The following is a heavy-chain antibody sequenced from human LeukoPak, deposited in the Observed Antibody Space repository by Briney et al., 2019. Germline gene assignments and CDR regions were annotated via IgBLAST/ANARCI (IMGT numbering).Heavy chain of an antibody. D-gene: IGHD4-23*01. V-gene: IGHV3-23*01. CDR2: ISDGGGGT. CDR1: GFTFSSYG. Sequence: GGSLRLSCAASGFTFSSYGMSWVRQAPGKGLEWVSTISDGGGGTYYADSVKGRFSISRDNSKNTLYLQMNSLRAEDTAVYYCAKDVLGAYGGNPTASDYWGQGTLVTVSS. CDR3: AKDVLGAYGGNPTASDY. J-gene: IGHJ4*02.